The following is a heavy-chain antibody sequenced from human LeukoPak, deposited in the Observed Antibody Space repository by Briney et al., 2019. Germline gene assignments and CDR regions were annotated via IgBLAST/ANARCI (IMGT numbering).Heavy chain of an antibody. V-gene: IGHV3-30*18. CDR1: GFTFSSYG. CDR3: AKEIAVAGTPFDY. J-gene: IGHJ4*02. Sequence: GGSLRLSCAASGFTFSSYGMHWVRQAPGKGLEWVAVISYDGSNKYYADSVKGRFTISRDNSKNTPYLQMNSLRAEDTAVYYCAKEIAVAGTPFDYWGQGTLVTVSS. D-gene: IGHD6-19*01. CDR2: ISYDGSNK.